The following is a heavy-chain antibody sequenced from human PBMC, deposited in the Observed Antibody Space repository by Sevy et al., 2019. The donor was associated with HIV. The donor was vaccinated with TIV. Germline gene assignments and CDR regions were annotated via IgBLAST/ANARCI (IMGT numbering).Heavy chain of an antibody. CDR2: ISYSGNT. Sequence: SETLSLTCTVSGGPISSDSFLWGWIRQPPGEGLSWIGSISYSGNTYYDPSLKSRITVDLDTSKKQFSLELTSVTGADTATYYCARHLHFNGIDVWGPGTTVTVSS. V-gene: IGHV4-39*01. CDR1: GGPISSDSFL. CDR3: ARHLHFNGIDV. D-gene: IGHD3-3*02. J-gene: IGHJ6*02.